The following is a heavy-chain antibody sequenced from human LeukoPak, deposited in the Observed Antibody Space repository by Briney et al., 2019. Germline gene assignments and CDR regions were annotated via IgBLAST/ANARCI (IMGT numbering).Heavy chain of an antibody. D-gene: IGHD1-26*01. CDR2: ISGSGGST. CDR3: AKVDGKAGELPDY. CDR1: GFTFSSYA. Sequence: PGGSLRLSCAASGFTFSSYAMSWVRQAPGKGLEWGSAISGSGGSTYYADSVKGRFTISRDNSKNTLYLQMNSLRAEDTAVYYCAKVDGKAGELPDYWGQGTLVTVSS. V-gene: IGHV3-23*01. J-gene: IGHJ4*02.